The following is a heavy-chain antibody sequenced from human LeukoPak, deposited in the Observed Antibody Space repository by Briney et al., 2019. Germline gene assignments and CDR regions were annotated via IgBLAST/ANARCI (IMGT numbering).Heavy chain of an antibody. CDR3: ARIPITMVRGAAEHYYFDY. CDR1: GFTFSSYS. V-gene: IGHV3-21*01. D-gene: IGHD3-10*01. Sequence: GGSLRLSCAASGFTFSSYSMNWVRQAPGKGLQWVSSISSSSSYIYCADSVKGRFTISRDNAKNSLYLQMNSLRAEDTAVYYCARIPITMVRGAAEHYYFDYWGQGTLVTVSS. CDR2: ISSSSSYI. J-gene: IGHJ4*02.